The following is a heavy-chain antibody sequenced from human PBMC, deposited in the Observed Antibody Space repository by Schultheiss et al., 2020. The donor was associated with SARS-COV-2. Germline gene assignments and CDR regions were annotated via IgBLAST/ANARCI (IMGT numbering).Heavy chain of an antibody. Sequence: GESLKISCAASGFTFSSYAMSWVRQAPGKGLEWVSVIYSGGSTYYADSVKGRFTISRDNAKNSLYLQMNSLRAEDTAVYYCARARWDWGSYRMGAFDIWGQGTMVTVSS. V-gene: IGHV3-66*01. D-gene: IGHD3-16*02. CDR1: GFTFSSYA. J-gene: IGHJ3*02. CDR3: ARARWDWGSYRMGAFDI. CDR2: IYSGGST.